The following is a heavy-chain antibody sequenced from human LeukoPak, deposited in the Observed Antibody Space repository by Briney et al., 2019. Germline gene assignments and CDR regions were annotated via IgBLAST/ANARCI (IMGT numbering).Heavy chain of an antibody. CDR3: VKDHNYGRANGLFGYH. Sequence: GGSLRLSCVASRFDFNSYEMIWVPQAPGKGREGISHISSSGASMLYADSVKGRFTISRDNAKNSLYLQMRSLRVEDTAVYYCVKDHNYGRANGLFGYHWGLGTLVTVSS. J-gene: IGHJ5*02. V-gene: IGHV3-48*03. CDR1: RFDFNSYE. CDR2: ISSSGASM. D-gene: IGHD2-8*01.